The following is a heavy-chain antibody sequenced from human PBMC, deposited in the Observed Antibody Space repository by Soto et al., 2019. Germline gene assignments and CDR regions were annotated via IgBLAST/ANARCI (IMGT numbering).Heavy chain of an antibody. CDR1: GDSVSSYK. CDR3: VRQGFGALHGLVDV. CDR2: IDNNGGT. D-gene: IGHD3-10*01. J-gene: IGHJ6*02. Sequence: QVQLQESGPGLVKPSETLSLTCTVSGDSVSSYKWSWIRQTPGKGLEWIGYIDNNGGTSYNPSLRSRVTMSGDTATKQFSLGLNSVTAADTAVYYGVRQGFGALHGLVDVWGQGTTVTVSS. V-gene: IGHV4-59*08.